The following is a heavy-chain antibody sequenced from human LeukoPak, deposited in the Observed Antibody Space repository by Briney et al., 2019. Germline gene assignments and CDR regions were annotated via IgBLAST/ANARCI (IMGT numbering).Heavy chain of an antibody. V-gene: IGHV4-59*01. Sequence: SETLSLTCSVSGGSISTYYWSWIRQPPGKGLEWIWYIYYTGTTNYNRSLRSRLTISVDTSRNQFSLRLSSVTPADTAVYYCAREDAQTTVPEGMDVWGHGTTVIVCS. CDR3: AREDAQTTVPEGMDV. D-gene: IGHD4-17*01. CDR1: GGSISTYY. J-gene: IGHJ6*02. CDR2: IYYTGTT.